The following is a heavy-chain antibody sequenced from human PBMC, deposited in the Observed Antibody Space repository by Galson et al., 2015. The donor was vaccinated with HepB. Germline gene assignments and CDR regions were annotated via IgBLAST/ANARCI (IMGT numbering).Heavy chain of an antibody. V-gene: IGHV3-7*03. Sequence: SLRLSCAASGFTFDNYWMTWVRQAPGGGLEWVANVKQDGRETHYAESVKGRITVSRDNARNSLYLQIDNLSAEDTAVYYCARDYYSSGSHDYWGQGTLVTVSS. CDR3: ARDYYSSGSHDY. CDR1: GFTFDNYW. D-gene: IGHD3-10*01. CDR2: VKQDGRET. J-gene: IGHJ4*02.